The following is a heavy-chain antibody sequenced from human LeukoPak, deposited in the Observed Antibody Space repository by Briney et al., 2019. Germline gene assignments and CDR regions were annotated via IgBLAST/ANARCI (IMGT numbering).Heavy chain of an antibody. V-gene: IGHV3-30*02. Sequence: GGSLRLSCAASGFTFSNYNMNWVRQAPGKGLEWVAFIRYDGSNKYYADSVKGRFTISRDNSKNTLYLQMNSLRAEDTAVYYCAKEESLVDAFDIWGQGTMVTVSS. CDR1: GFTFSNYN. CDR2: IRYDGSNK. D-gene: IGHD6-19*01. J-gene: IGHJ3*02. CDR3: AKEESLVDAFDI.